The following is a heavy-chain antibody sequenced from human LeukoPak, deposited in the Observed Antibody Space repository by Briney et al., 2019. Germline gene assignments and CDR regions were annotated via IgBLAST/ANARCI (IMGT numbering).Heavy chain of an antibody. CDR1: GGXFGRYA. CDR2: VSPIYGTS. V-gene: IGHV1-69*01. D-gene: IGHD2-15*01. Sequence: ASVKVSCKASGGXFGRYAITWVRQAPGQRLEWMGGVSPIYGTSDYAQRFQGRVTISADESTSTAKLEVRSLTAEDTAVYYCARDCSGGRCYGAFDIWGQGTWVLVSP. CDR3: ARDCSGGRCYGAFDI. J-gene: IGHJ3*02.